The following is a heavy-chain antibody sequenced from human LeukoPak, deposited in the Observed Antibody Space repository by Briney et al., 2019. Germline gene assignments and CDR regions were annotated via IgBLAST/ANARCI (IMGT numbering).Heavy chain of an antibody. CDR2: IIPIFGTA. Sequence: ASVKVSCKASGGTFSSYAISWVRQAPGQGLEWMGGIIPIFGTANYAQKFQGRVTITADEFTSTAYMELSSLRSEDTAVYYCARLVAGGFSVTDYWGQGTLVTVSS. D-gene: IGHD6-19*01. CDR3: ARLVAGGFSVTDY. V-gene: IGHV1-69*13. CDR1: GGTFSSYA. J-gene: IGHJ4*02.